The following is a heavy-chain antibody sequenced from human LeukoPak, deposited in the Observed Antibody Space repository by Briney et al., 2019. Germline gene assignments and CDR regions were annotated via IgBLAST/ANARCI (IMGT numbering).Heavy chain of an antibody. V-gene: IGHV3-23*01. CDR3: VKNSDSSGYPNWFDP. Sequence: PGGSLRLSCAASGFTFSSYAMSWVRQAPGKGLEWVSAISGSGGSTYYADSVKGRFTISRDNSKNTLYLQMNSLRAEDTAVYYCVKNSDSSGYPNWFDPWGQGTLVTVSS. CDR2: ISGSGGST. CDR1: GFTFSSYA. D-gene: IGHD3-22*01. J-gene: IGHJ5*02.